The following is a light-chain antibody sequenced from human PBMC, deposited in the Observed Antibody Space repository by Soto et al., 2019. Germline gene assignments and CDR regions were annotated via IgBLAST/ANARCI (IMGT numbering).Light chain of an antibody. J-gene: IGKJ4*01. CDR1: QGIGDT. Sequence: EVVIIHSPASRSFSPLEVGTLSCMASQGIGDTLACYQHKPGQTPRLLIYDTSTRATGVPPRFSGSTSGAEFTLTINSLQSEDFAVYYCQPYNNWTLTFGGGTKVDIK. V-gene: IGKV3-15*01. CDR3: QPYNNWTLT. CDR2: DTS.